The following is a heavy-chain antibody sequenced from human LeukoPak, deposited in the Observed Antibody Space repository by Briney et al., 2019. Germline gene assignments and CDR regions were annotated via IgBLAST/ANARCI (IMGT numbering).Heavy chain of an antibody. CDR2: FDPEDGET. V-gene: IGHV1-24*01. CDR3: ARDRGYCSSTSCYRDFDY. D-gene: IGHD2-2*02. Sequence: ASVKVSCKVSGYTLTELSMHWVRQAPGKGLEWMGGFDPEDGETIYAQKFQGRVTMTEDTSTDTAYMELSSLRSEDTAVYYCARDRGYCSSTSCYRDFDYWGQGTLVTVSS. CDR1: GYTLTELS. J-gene: IGHJ4*02.